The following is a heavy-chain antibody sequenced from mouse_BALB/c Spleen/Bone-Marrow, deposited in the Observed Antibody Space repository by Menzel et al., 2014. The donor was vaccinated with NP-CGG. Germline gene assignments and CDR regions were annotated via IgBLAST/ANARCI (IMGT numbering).Heavy chain of an antibody. Sequence: EVQRVESGGGLVQPGGSLKLSCAASGFDFSRYWMSWVRQAPGKGLEWIGEINPGSSTINYTPSLKDKFIISRDNAKNTLYLQMSKVRSEDTALYYCERLSYYGRFAYWGQGTLVTVSA. CDR2: INPGSSTI. J-gene: IGHJ3*01. CDR1: GFDFSRYW. D-gene: IGHD1-1*01. V-gene: IGHV4-1*02. CDR3: ERLSYYGRFAY.